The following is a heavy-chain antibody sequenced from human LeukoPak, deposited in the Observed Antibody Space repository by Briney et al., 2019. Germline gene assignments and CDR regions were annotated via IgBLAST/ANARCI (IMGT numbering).Heavy chain of an antibody. D-gene: IGHD3-9*01. V-gene: IGHV3-7*01. CDR3: ARDPLTLYDYYMDV. CDR2: IKEDGSEK. CDR1: GFTVSSNY. J-gene: IGHJ6*03. Sequence: GGSLRLSCAASGFTVSSNYMSWVRQTPGKGLESVANIKEDGSEKYYVDSVRGRFTISRDNAKNSLYLQMNSLRAEDTAVYYCARDPLTLYDYYMDVWGKGTTVTVSS.